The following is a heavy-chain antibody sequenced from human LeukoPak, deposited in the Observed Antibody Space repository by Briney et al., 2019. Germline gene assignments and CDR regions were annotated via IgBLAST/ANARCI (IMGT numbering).Heavy chain of an antibody. J-gene: IGHJ4*02. CDR2: ISYDGRNI. D-gene: IGHD2-2*01. CDR3: AKGPLRGTAAAIDY. CDR1: GFTFNNYG. Sequence: GGSLRLSCAASGFTFNNYGMHWVRQAPGKGLEWVAVISYDGRNIHYPDSVKGRFTISRDISTDTLWLQMDSLRTEDTAVYYCAKGPLRGTAAAIDYWGQGALVTVSS. V-gene: IGHV3-30*18.